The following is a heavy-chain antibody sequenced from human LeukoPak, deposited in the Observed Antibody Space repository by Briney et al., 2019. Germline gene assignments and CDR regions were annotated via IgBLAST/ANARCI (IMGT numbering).Heavy chain of an antibody. D-gene: IGHD6-13*01. CDR1: GFTFSSYA. J-gene: IGHJ4*02. Sequence: GGSLRLSCAASGFTFSSYAMHWVRQAPGKGLEWVGVISYDGSNKYYADSVTGRFNITRDNSKYSLYLQMNSLRAEDTALYCCAKDIGYSSSWVLDYWGQGTQVTVCS. V-gene: IGHV3-30*04. CDR3: AKDIGYSSSWVLDY. CDR2: ISYDGSNK.